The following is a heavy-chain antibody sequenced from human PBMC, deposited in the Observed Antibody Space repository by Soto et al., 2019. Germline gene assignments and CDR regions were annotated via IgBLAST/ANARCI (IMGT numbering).Heavy chain of an antibody. CDR1: GYTFTSYG. V-gene: IGHV1-18*01. J-gene: IGHJ6*02. Sequence: QVPLVQSGAEVKKPGASVKVSCKASGYTFTSYGISWVRQAPGQGLEWMGWISAYNGNTNYAQKLQGRVTMTTDTSTSTAYMELRSLRSDDTAVYYCPRERGGSGTIEYYYYYYGMDVWGQGTTVTVSS. D-gene: IGHD3-10*01. CDR2: ISAYNGNT. CDR3: PRERGGSGTIEYYYYYYGMDV.